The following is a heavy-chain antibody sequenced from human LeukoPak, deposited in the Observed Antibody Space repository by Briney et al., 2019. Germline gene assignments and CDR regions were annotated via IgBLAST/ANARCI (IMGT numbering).Heavy chain of an antibody. D-gene: IGHD4-17*01. CDR3: ARASSRAGDHFDY. CDR2: ISYDGSNK. Sequence: GGSLRLSCAASGFTFSSYAIHWVRQAPGKGLEWVAVISYDGSNKYYADSVKGRFTISRDNSKNTLYLQMNSLRAEDTAVYYCARASSRAGDHFDYWGQGTLVTVSS. V-gene: IGHV3-30-3*01. CDR1: GFTFSSYA. J-gene: IGHJ4*02.